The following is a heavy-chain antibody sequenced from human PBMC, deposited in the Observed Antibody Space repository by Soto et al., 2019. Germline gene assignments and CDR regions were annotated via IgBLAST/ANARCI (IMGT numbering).Heavy chain of an antibody. CDR3: ARGGRMGHWDFEL. CDR1: GGTFNNLA. Sequence: QVQLVQSGAEVKKPGSSVKLSCNAAGGTFNNLAVSWVRQAPGQGLEWMGEIIPMFGSTNYAQRFQGRVTITADESRSIAYMYLSSLRSDDTAIYYCARGGRMGHWDFELWGRGTLVTVSS. D-gene: IGHD3-10*01. V-gene: IGHV1-69*01. J-gene: IGHJ2*01. CDR2: IIPMFGST.